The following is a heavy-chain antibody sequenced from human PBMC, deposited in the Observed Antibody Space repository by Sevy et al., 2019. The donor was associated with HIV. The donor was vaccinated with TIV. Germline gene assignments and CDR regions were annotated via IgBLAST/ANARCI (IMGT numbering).Heavy chain of an antibody. V-gene: IGHV1-24*01. D-gene: IGHD3-22*01. CDR2: FDPEDGNT. CDR1: GYTLTEFS. Sequence: ASVKVSCKVSGYTLTEFSMHWVRQAPGKGLEWMGSFDPEDGNTVYAQKFQGRVTMTEDTSTDTAYMELSSLRSEDTAMYYCETTKDYYDSSGYPFDYWGHGTLVTVSS. CDR3: ETTKDYYDSSGYPFDY. J-gene: IGHJ4*01.